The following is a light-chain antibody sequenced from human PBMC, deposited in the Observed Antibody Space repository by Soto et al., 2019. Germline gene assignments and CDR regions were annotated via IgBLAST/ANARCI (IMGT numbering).Light chain of an antibody. CDR2: LGS. J-gene: IGKJ4*01. CDR3: MQALQTPLT. Sequence: EIVMTQSPLSLPVTPGEPASISCRSSQSLLYSEGKNYLDRYLQKPGQSPQLLSHLGSNRASRVADRFSGSVSGTDFTVKISRVEAEDVGVYFFMQALQTPLTFGGGTKVEIK. CDR1: QSLLYSEGKNY. V-gene: IGKV2-28*01.